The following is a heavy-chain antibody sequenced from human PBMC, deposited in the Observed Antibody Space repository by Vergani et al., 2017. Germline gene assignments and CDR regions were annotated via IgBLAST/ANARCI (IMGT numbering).Heavy chain of an antibody. CDR3: ARQDIVVVPAAVEHYYYYGMDV. CDR1: GFTFSSYW. Sequence: EVQLVESGGGLVQPGGSLRLSCAASGFTFSSYWMHWVRQAPGKGLVWVSRINSDGSSTSYADSVKGRFTISRDNAKNTLYLQMNSLRAEDTAVYYCARQDIVVVPAAVEHYYYYGMDVWGQGTTVTVSS. J-gene: IGHJ6*02. D-gene: IGHD2-2*01. V-gene: IGHV3-74*01. CDR2: INSDGSST.